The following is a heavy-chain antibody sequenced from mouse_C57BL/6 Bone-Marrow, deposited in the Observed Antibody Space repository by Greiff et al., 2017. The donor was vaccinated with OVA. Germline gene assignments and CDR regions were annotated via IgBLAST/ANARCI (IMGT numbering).Heavy chain of an antibody. Sequence: VKLVESGAELVQPGASVKMSCKASGSPFTTYPIEWMKQNHGKILDWIGNFHPSHDDTMYNEKFKGKATLTVEKSSSTVYLELSRLTSDDSAVYYCARPGDYDGDWFAYWGQGTLVTVSA. V-gene: IGHV1-47*01. CDR3: ARPGDYDGDWFAY. D-gene: IGHD2-4*01. J-gene: IGHJ3*01. CDR2: FHPSHDDT. CDR1: GSPFTTYP.